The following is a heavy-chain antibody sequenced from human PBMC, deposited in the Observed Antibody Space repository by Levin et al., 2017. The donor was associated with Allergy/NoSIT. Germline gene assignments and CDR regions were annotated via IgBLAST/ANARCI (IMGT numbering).Heavy chain of an antibody. CDR1: GFTFSSYG. CDR3: ARDYGGNPLYYGMDV. J-gene: IGHJ6*02. CDR2: IWYDGSNK. Sequence: GGSLRLSCAASGFTFSSYGMHWVRQAPGKGLEWVAVIWYDGSNKYYADSVKGRFTISRDNSKNTLYLQMNSLRAEDTAVYYCARDYGGNPLYYGMDVWGQGTTVTVSS. V-gene: IGHV3-33*01. D-gene: IGHD4-23*01.